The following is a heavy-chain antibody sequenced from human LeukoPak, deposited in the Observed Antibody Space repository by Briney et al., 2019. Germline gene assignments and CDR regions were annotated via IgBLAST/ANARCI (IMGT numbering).Heavy chain of an antibody. CDR1: GINFADYA. CDR3: AKESGKFDY. V-gene: IGHV3-43*02. Sequence: GGSLRLSGVVSGINFADYAMHWVRQPPGKGLEWVSLISADGGSTFSADSVKGRFSISRDNSKNSLYLQMNSLRSEDTAMYYCAKESGKFDYWGQGTLVAVSS. J-gene: IGHJ4*02. CDR2: ISADGGST.